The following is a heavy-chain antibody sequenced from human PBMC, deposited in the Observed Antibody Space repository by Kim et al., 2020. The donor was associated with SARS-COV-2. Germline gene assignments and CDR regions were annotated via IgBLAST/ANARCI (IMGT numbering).Heavy chain of an antibody. CDR3: ARDRGYYYDSSGYYYPNWFDP. J-gene: IGHJ5*02. V-gene: IGHV1-69*13. CDR1: GGTFSSYA. CDR2: IIPIFGTA. Sequence: SVKVSCKASGGTFSSYAISWVRQAPGQGLEWMGGIIPIFGTANYAQKFQGRVTITADESTSTAYMELSSLRSEDTAVYYCARDRGYYYDSSGYYYPNWFDPWGQGTLVTVSS. D-gene: IGHD3-22*01.